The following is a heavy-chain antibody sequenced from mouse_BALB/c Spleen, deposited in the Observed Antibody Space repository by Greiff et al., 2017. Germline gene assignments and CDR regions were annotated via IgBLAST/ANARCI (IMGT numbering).Heavy chain of an antibody. V-gene: IGHV1S56*01. CDR3: ARCGNYDYYAMDY. J-gene: IGHJ4*01. CDR1: GYTFTSYY. D-gene: IGHD2-1*01. Sequence: QVQLQQSGPELVNPGASVRISCKASGYTFTSYYIHWVKQRPGQGLEWIGWIYPGNVNTKYNEKFKGKATLTADKSSSTAYMQLSSLTSEDSAVYFCARCGNYDYYAMDYWGQGTSVTVSS. CDR2: IYPGNVNT.